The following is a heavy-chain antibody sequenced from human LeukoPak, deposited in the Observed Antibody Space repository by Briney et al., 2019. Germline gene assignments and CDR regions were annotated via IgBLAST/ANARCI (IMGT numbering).Heavy chain of an antibody. V-gene: IGHV6-1*01. J-gene: IGHJ5*02. CDR3: ARRLTQYDCFDP. CDR2: TYYRSTWYN. D-gene: IGHD2-2*01. Sequence: SQTLSLTCAISGDSVSSNSVTWNWIRQSRSRGLEWLGRTYYRSTWYNDYAVSVRGRITVNPDTSKNQFSLHLNSVTPEDTAVYYCARRLTQYDCFDPWGQGILVTVSS. CDR1: GDSVSSNSVT.